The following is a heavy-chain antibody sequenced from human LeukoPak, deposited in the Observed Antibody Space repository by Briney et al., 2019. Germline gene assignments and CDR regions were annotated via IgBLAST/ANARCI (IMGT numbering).Heavy chain of an antibody. CDR2: FHDSGSA. Sequence: SETLSLTCTVSGDSISSYFWSWIRKPPGKGLEWIGYFHDSGSANYNPSLKSRITMSVDTSKNQFSLKLRSVTAADTAVYYCARDSHSVDTATPRGFDPWGQGTLVTVSS. V-gene: IGHV4-59*01. J-gene: IGHJ5*02. CDR3: ARDSHSVDTATPRGFDP. D-gene: IGHD2-15*01. CDR1: GDSISSYF.